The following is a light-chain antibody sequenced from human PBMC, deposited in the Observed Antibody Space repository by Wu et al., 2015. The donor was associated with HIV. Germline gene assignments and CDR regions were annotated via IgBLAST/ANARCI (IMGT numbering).Light chain of an antibody. CDR3: QQLNSYPPT. CDR2: AAS. CDR1: QGISSY. V-gene: IGKV1-9*01. Sequence: DIQLTQSPSFLSASIGDRVTITCRASQGISSYLAWYQQKPGKVPKLLIYAASTLQSGVPSRFSGSGSGTDFTLTISSLQPEDFATYYCQQLNSYPPTFGPGTKVDIK. J-gene: IGKJ3*01.